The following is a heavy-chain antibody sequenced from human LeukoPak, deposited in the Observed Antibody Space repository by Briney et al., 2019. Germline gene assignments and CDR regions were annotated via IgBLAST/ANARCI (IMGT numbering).Heavy chain of an antibody. CDR2: ISAYNGNT. CDR3: ARVESRYDYVWGSYRYTEDY. V-gene: IGHV1-18*01. Sequence: ASVKVSCKASGYTFTSYGISWVRQAPGQGLEWMGWISAYNGNTNYAQKLQGRATMTTDTSTSTAYMELRSLRSDDTAVYYCARVESRYDYVWGSYRYTEDYWGQGTLVTVSS. J-gene: IGHJ4*02. D-gene: IGHD3-16*02. CDR1: GYTFTSYG.